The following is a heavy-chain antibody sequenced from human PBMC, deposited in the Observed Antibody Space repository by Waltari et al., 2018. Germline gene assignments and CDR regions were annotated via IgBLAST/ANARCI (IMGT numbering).Heavy chain of an antibody. J-gene: IGHJ3*01. V-gene: IGHV3-7*01. CDR3: ARDRSGAFDV. Sequence: EVQLVESGGGLVQPGGSLRLSCAASGFTFSSYWMSWVRQAPGKGLGWVANIKQDGIEKYYVDSGKGRFTSSRDNANNSLYRQMNSLRAEDTAVYYCARDRSGAFDVWGQGTMVTVSS. CDR2: IKQDGIEK. D-gene: IGHD3-10*01. CDR1: GFTFSSYW.